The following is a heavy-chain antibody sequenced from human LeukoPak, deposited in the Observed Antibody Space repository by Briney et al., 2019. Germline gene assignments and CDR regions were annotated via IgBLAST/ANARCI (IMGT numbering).Heavy chain of an antibody. CDR2: IYTGVSDI. Sequence: GESLKISCRGSGYSFINYWIGWVRQMPGKGLEWMGIIYTGVSDIRYNPSLQGQVTISADKSISTAYLQWSSLKASDTAMYYCARLESRGSLGNYWGQGTLVTVSS. CDR3: ARLESRGSLGNY. CDR1: GYSFINYW. D-gene: IGHD1-26*01. J-gene: IGHJ4*02. V-gene: IGHV5-51*01.